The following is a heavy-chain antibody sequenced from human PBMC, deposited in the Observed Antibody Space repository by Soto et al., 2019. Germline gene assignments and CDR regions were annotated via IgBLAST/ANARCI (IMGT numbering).Heavy chain of an antibody. CDR1: GFTFSSYA. Sequence: EVQPLESGGGLVQPGGSLRLSCAASGFTFSSYAMSWVRQAPGKGLEWVSAISGSGGSTYYADSVKGRFTISRDNSKNTLYLQMNSLRAEDTAVYYCAKWGNNWNFPFDYWGQGTLVTVSS. D-gene: IGHD1-7*01. J-gene: IGHJ4*02. CDR2: ISGSGGST. CDR3: AKWGNNWNFPFDY. V-gene: IGHV3-23*01.